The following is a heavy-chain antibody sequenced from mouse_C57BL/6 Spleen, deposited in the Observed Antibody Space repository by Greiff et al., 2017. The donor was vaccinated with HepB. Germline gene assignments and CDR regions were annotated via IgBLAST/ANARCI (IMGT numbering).Heavy chain of an antibody. V-gene: IGHV1-69*01. CDR3: ARFDYDEYYFDY. D-gene: IGHD2-4*01. Sequence: VQLQQSGAELVMPGASVKLSCKASGYTFTSYWMHWVKQRPGQGLEWIGEIDPSDSYTNYNQKFKGKSTLTVDKSSSTAYMQLSSLTSEDSAVYYCARFDYDEYYFDYWGQGTTLTVSS. CDR1: GYTFTSYW. CDR2: IDPSDSYT. J-gene: IGHJ2*01.